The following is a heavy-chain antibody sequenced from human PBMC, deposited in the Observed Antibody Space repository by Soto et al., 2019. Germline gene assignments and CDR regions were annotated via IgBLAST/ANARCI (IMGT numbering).Heavy chain of an antibody. CDR1: GFNLSSHG. Sequence: QVKLVESGGGVVQPGRSLRLSCAESGFNLSSHGLHWVRQAPGKGLEWGAVMGSDGSNKYYADSVKGRFTISRDNSKNTVYLQMNSLRAEDTAVYYCARDRTTGTTGGMDVWGQGTTVTVSS. D-gene: IGHD1-1*01. J-gene: IGHJ6*02. CDR3: ARDRTTGTTGGMDV. V-gene: IGHV3-33*01. CDR2: MGSDGSNK.